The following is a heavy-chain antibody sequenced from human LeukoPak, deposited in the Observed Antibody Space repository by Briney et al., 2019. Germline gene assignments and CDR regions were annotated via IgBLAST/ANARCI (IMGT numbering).Heavy chain of an antibody. J-gene: IGHJ4*02. D-gene: IGHD2-2*02. V-gene: IGHV3-23*01. CDR1: GFTFSSYA. CDR2: ISGSGGST. CDR3: AKESCSSTSCYIIDY. Sequence: GALRLSCAASGFTFSSYAMSWVRQAPGKGLEWVSAISGSGGSTYYADSVKGRFTISRDNSKNTLYLQMNSLRAEDTAVYYCAKESCSSTSCYIIDYWGQGTLVTVSS.